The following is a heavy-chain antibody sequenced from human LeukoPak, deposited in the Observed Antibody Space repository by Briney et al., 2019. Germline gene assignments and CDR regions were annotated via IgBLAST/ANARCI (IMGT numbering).Heavy chain of an antibody. Sequence: ASVKVSCKASGGTFSSYAISWVRQAPGQGLEWMGRIIPIFGTANYAQKFQGRVTITTDESTGTAYMELSSLRSEDTAVYYCARPGGEELELDDAFDIWGQGTMVTVSS. V-gene: IGHV1-69*05. CDR1: GGTFSSYA. CDR3: ARPGGEELELDDAFDI. CDR2: IIPIFGTA. D-gene: IGHD1-1*01. J-gene: IGHJ3*02.